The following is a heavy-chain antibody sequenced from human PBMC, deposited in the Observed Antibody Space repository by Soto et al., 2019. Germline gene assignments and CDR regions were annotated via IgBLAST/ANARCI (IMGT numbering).Heavy chain of an antibody. J-gene: IGHJ2*01. CDR1: GFTFSTYA. CDR3: AEGEVAAGHSYWYFDL. V-gene: IGHV3-23*01. CDR2: ISASGDNT. D-gene: IGHD6-13*01. Sequence: EVQLLESGGGLVQPGGSLRLSCAASGFTFSTYAMSWVRQAPGKGLEWVSGISASGDNTYYAYSVKGRFTISRDSSKNTMYLQMNSLRGEDTAVYYCAEGEVAAGHSYWYFDLWGRGTLVTVSS.